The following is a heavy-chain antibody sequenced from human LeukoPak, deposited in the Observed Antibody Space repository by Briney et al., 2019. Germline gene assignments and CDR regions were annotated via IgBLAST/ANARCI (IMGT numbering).Heavy chain of an antibody. V-gene: IGHV3-33*01. CDR3: ARDLEHDDSSGYYRMGFDY. D-gene: IGHD3-22*01. CDR1: GFTFSSYG. J-gene: IGHJ4*02. Sequence: PGGSLRLSCAASGFTFSSYGMHWVRQAPGKGLEWVAVIWYDGSNRYYADSVKGLFTISRDNSKNTLYLQMNSLRAEDTAVYYCARDLEHDDSSGYYRMGFDYWGQGTLVTVSS. CDR2: IWYDGSNR.